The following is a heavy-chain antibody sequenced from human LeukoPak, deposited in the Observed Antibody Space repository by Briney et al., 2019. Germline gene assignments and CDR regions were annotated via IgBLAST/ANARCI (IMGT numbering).Heavy chain of an antibody. V-gene: IGHV4-39*01. CDR3: ARLGYDFWSGYYTGAPYYYYYYMDV. CDR2: IYYSGST. J-gene: IGHJ6*03. CDR1: GGSISSSSYY. D-gene: IGHD3-3*01. Sequence: SETLSLTCTVSGGSISSSSYYWGWIRQPPGKGLEWIGSIYYSGSTYYNPSLKSRVTISVDTSKNQFSPKLSSVTAADTAVYYCARLGYDFWSGYYTGAPYYYYYYMDVWGKGTTVTVSS.